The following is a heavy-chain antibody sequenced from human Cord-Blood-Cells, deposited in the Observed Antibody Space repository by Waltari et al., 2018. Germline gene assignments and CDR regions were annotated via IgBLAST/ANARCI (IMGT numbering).Heavy chain of an antibody. CDR3: ARGIAAAASPEYFQH. Sequence: QVQLQESGPGLVKPSETLSLTCTVSGGSISSSYWSWIRQPAGKGLEWIGRIYTSGSTNYNPPLKSRVTMSVDTSKNQFSLKLSSVTAADTAVYYCARGIAAAASPEYFQHWGQGTLVTVSS. V-gene: IGHV4-4*07. CDR2: IYTSGST. D-gene: IGHD6-13*01. J-gene: IGHJ1*01. CDR1: GGSISSSY.